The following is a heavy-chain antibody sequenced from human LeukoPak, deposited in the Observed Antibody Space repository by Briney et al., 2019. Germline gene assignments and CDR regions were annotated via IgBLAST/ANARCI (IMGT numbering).Heavy chain of an antibody. J-gene: IGHJ4*02. CDR2: ICYSGST. CDR3: ARRNYDFWSGYQEIYFDY. D-gene: IGHD3-3*01. V-gene: IGHV4-4*02. CDR1: GGSISSSNW. Sequence: SETLSLTCAVSGGSISSSNWWSWVRQPPGKGLEWIGYICYSGSTNYNPSLKSRVTISVDTSKNQFSLKLSSVTAADTAVYYCARRNYDFWSGYQEIYFDYWGQGTLVTVSS.